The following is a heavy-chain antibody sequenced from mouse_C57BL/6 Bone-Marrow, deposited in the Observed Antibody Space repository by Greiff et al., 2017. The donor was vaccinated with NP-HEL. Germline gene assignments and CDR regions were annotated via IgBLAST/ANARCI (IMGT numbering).Heavy chain of an antibody. J-gene: IGHJ2*01. CDR2: ISSGSSTI. CDR3: ARGGY. V-gene: IGHV5-17*01. Sequence: EVKLMESGGGLVKPGRSLKLSCAASGFTFSDYGMHWVRQAPEKGLEWVAYISSGSSTIYYAATVKGRFTISRDNAKNTLFLQMTSLRSEDTAMYYCARGGYWGQGTTLTVSS. CDR1: GFTFSDYG.